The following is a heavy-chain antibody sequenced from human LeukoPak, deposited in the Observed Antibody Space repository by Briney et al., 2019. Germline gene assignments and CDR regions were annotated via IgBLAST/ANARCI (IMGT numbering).Heavy chain of an antibody. V-gene: IGHV3-64*01. CDR3: ARTYLLYDSSGYYLGLSAFDI. CDR2: ISSNGNGT. J-gene: IGHJ3*02. D-gene: IGHD3-22*01. CDR1: GFTFSNYA. Sequence: GGSLRLSCAASGFTFSNYAMRWVRQAPGKGLEYVSAISSNGNGTYYANSVKGRFTISRDNSKNTLYLQMGSLRSEDTAVYYCARTYLLYDSSGYYLGLSAFDIWGQGTMVTVSS.